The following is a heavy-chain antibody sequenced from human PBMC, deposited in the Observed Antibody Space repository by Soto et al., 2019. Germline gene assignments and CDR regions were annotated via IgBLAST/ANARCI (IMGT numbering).Heavy chain of an antibody. CDR1: GGTFSSYA. Sequence: GASVKVSCKASGGTFSSYAISWVRQAPGQGLEWMGGIIPIFGTANYAQKFQGRVTITADESTSTAYMELSSLRSEDTAVYYCARNYDSSGTPSLYNWFDPWGQGTLVTVSS. V-gene: IGHV1-69*13. CDR2: IIPIFGTA. D-gene: IGHD3-22*01. J-gene: IGHJ5*02. CDR3: ARNYDSSGTPSLYNWFDP.